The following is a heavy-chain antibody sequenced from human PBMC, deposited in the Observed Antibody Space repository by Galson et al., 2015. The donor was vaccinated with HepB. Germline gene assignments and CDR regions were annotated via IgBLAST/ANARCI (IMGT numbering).Heavy chain of an antibody. J-gene: IGHJ3*02. CDR1: GFTLSTYN. V-gene: IGHV3-21*01. Sequence: SLRLSCAASGFTLSTYNMNWVRQAPGKGLEWVSFIATGNTHTRYAESVKGRFTISRDDAKNSLYLQMSSLRAEDTAIYYCARDLSTSRRAYDIWGQGTLVTVSS. D-gene: IGHD2-2*01. CDR3: ARDLSTSRRAYDI. CDR2: IATGNTHT.